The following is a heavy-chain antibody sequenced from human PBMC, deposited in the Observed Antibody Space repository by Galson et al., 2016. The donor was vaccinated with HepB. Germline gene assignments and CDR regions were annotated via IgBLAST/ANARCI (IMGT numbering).Heavy chain of an antibody. Sequence: SVKVSCKASGYTFTGYYVHWVRQAPGQGLEWMGCINPKSGGTIYAQRFQGRVTMTRDTSISTAYMELTRLRPDDTAVYFCACFQSNFDYWGQGTLVTVSS. CDR3: ACFQSNFDY. CDR1: GYTFTGYY. CDR2: INPKSGGT. J-gene: IGHJ4*01. V-gene: IGHV1-2*02.